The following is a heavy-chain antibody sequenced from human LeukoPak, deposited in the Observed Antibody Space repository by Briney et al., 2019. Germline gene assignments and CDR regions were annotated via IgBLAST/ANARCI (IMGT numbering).Heavy chain of an antibody. CDR3: ATYSTGFDI. J-gene: IGHJ3*02. Sequence: SETLSLTCTVSGGSISSYYWSWIRQPPGKGLEWIGYIYYKNTSYNPSLKSRGTISVDTSKNQFSLKLTSVTAADTAVYYCATYSTGFDIWGQGTVVTVSS. D-gene: IGHD6-19*01. CDR2: IYYKNT. V-gene: IGHV4-59*12. CDR1: GGSISSYY.